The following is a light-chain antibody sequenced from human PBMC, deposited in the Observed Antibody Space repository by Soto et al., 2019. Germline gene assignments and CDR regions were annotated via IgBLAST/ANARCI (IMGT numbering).Light chain of an antibody. CDR1: QTARASH. CDR3: QHYGSLPWT. CDR2: GAS. J-gene: IGKJ1*01. V-gene: IGKV3-20*01. Sequence: EIVLTQSPGTLSLSPGDRATLSCTASQTVEASQTARASHLAWYQQRPGQAPRLLIYGASTRATGIPERISGSGSGTDFTLTISRLEPEDSAIYFCQHYGSLPWTFGQGTKVDIK.